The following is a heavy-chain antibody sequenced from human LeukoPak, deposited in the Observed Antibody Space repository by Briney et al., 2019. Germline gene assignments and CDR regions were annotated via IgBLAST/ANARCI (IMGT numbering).Heavy chain of an antibody. Sequence: GESLKISCTGSGYSFTTYWIGWVRQMPGKGLEWMGFIYPGDSDTRYSPSFQGQVTIPADKSINTTYLHWKSMKAPDTAIFYIAMLLAAASAPYSFDFWGQGTLVTVSS. V-gene: IGHV5-51*01. CDR1: GYSFTTYW. CDR3: AMLLAAASAPYSFDF. J-gene: IGHJ4*02. D-gene: IGHD6-13*01. CDR2: IYPGDSDT.